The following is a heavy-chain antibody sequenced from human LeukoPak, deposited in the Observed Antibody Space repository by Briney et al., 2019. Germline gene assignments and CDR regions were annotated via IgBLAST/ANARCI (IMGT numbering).Heavy chain of an antibody. D-gene: IGHD6-13*01. CDR2: IYHSGST. J-gene: IGHJ4*02. V-gene: IGHV4-38-2*01. CDR1: GYSISSGYD. CDR3: ASQSTGINFDY. Sequence: PSETLSLTCAVSGYSISSGYDWGWIRQPPGKGLEWIGSIYHSGSTYYNPSLTSRVTISVDTSKNQFSLKLSAVTAADTAVYYCASQSTGINFDYWGQGTLVTVSS.